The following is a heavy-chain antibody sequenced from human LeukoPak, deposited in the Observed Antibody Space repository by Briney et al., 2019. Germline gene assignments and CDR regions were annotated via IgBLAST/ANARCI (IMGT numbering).Heavy chain of an antibody. CDR3: AKSHGSYYGSGFYYFDY. CDR1: GFTFSSYG. Sequence: PGGSLRLSCAASGFTFSSYGMHWVRQAPGKGLEWVAFIRYDGSNKYYADSVKGRFTISRDNSKNTLYLQTNSLRAEDTAVYYCAKSHGSYYGSGFYYFDYWGQGILVTVSS. CDR2: IRYDGSNK. D-gene: IGHD1-26*01. J-gene: IGHJ4*02. V-gene: IGHV3-30*02.